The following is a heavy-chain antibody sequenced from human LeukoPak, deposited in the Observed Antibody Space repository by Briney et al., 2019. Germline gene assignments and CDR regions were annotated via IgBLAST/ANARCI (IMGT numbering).Heavy chain of an antibody. V-gene: IGHV3-21*04. CDR1: GFTFSSYS. CDR3: ARDNYRLVRGVIITPLYYYGMDV. D-gene: IGHD3-10*01. CDR2: ISSSRSYI. Sequence: GGSLRLPCAASGFTFSSYSMNWVRQAPGRGLEWVSSISSSRSYIYYADSVKGRFTISRDNAKNSLYLQMNSLRAEDTAVYYCARDNYRLVRGVIITPLYYYGMDVWGKGTTVTVSS. J-gene: IGHJ6*04.